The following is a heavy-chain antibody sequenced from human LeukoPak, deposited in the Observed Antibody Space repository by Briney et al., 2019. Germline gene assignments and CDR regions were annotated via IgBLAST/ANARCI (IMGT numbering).Heavy chain of an antibody. J-gene: IGHJ6*03. CDR1: GGSFSGYY. CDR2: INHSGST. V-gene: IGHV4-34*01. CDR3: ARGLRYYYYYMDV. Sequence: SETLSLTCAVYGGSFSGYYWSWIRQPPGKGLEWIGEINHSGSTNYNPSLMSRVTISVDTSKNQFSLKLSSVTAADTAVYYCARGLRYYYYYMDVWGKGTTVTVSS.